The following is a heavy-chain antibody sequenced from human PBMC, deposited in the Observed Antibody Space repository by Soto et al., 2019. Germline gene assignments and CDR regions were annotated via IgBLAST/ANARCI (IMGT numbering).Heavy chain of an antibody. Sequence: QVRLVQSGAEVKKPGASVKVSCKASGYTFTNYGISWMRQAPGQGLEWMGWISTYNGNTKYAQKVQGRVTMTTDTATSTAYMDLRSLRSDATAVYYCARIWYCGGDCYSDGFDIWGQGTMVTVSS. CDR2: ISTYNGNT. CDR1: GYTFTNYG. J-gene: IGHJ3*02. CDR3: ARIWYCGGDCYSDGFDI. V-gene: IGHV1-18*04. D-gene: IGHD2-21*02.